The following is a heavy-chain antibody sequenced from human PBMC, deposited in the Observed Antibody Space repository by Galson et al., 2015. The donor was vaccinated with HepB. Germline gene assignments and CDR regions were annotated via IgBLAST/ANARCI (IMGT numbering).Heavy chain of an antibody. Sequence: ETLSLTCSVSGGSIGSSSYHWGWIRQPPGKGLEWIGIIYYRGNAYYNPSLGSRVTISVDTSKNQFSLKLRSVTAADTAIYYCGRDRTIWYSSGLSNPGWFDPWGQGTLVTVSS. J-gene: IGHJ5*02. D-gene: IGHD6-19*01. CDR2: IYYRGNA. CDR3: GRDRTIWYSSGLSNPGWFDP. V-gene: IGHV4-39*07. CDR1: GGSIGSSSYH.